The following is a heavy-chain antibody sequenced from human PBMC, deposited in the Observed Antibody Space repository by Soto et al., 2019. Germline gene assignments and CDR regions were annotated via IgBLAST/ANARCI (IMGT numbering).Heavy chain of an antibody. CDR2: IIPILGIA. D-gene: IGHD3-16*02. CDR3: ASVDVGGVIPY. Sequence: QVQLVQSGAEVKKPGSSVKVSCKASGGTFSRYTISWVRQAPGQGLEWMGRIIPILGIANYAQKFQGRVTITADKSTSTAYTELSSLRSEDTAVYYCASVDVGGVIPYWGQGTLVTVSS. CDR1: GGTFSRYT. J-gene: IGHJ4*02. V-gene: IGHV1-69*02.